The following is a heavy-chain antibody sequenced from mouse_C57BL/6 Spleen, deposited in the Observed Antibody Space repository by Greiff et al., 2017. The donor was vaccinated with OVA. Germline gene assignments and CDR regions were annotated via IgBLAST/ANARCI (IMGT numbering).Heavy chain of an antibody. CDR1: GYTFTSYW. D-gene: IGHD2-2*01. CDR3: ARSGLRRYYAMDY. Sequence: QVQLQQPGAELVKPGASVKLSCKASGYTFTSYWMHWVKQRPGQGLEWIGMIHPNSGSTNYNEKFKSKATLTVDKSSSTAYMQLSSLTSEDSAVYYCARSGLRRYYAMDYWGQGTSVTVSS. CDR2: IHPNSGST. J-gene: IGHJ4*01. V-gene: IGHV1-64*01.